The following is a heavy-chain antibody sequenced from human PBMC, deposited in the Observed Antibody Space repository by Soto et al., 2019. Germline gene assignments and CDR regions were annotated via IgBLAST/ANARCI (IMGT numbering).Heavy chain of an antibody. J-gene: IGHJ4*02. CDR1: GGSISTVDYW. CDR2: SYDGGRT. V-gene: IGHV4-30-4*01. Sequence: QVQLQESGPGLVKPSQTLSLTCTVSGGSISTVDYWWSWIRQSPDMGLEWIGHSYDGGRTYNNPSLESRVTMSVDTSKRQLSLTLSSVSAADTAVYYCARGPSGDKVDSWGQGTLVTVSS. D-gene: IGHD7-27*01. CDR3: ARGPSGDKVDS.